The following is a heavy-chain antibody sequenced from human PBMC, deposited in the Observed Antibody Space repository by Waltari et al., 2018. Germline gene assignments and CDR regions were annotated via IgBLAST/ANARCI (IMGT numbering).Heavy chain of an antibody. CDR1: GYTFTGYY. V-gene: IGHV1-2*06. Sequence: QVQLVQSGAEVKKPGASVKVSCKASGYTFTGYYMHWVRQAPGQGLEWMGRINPNRGGTNYAQKFQGRVTRTRDTSISTAYMELSRLRSDDTAVYYCAKPKSSLTMVRGQSYYYYMDVWGKGTTVTVSS. J-gene: IGHJ6*03. CDR2: INPNRGGT. D-gene: IGHD3-10*01. CDR3: AKPKSSLTMVRGQSYYYYMDV.